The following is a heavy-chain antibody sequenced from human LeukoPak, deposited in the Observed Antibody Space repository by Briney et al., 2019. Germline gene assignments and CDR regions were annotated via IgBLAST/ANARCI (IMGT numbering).Heavy chain of an antibody. Sequence: GGSLRLSCAASGFTFSDYDMHWARQATGKGLEWVSAIGTAGDTYYTGSVKGRLTISRENAKNTLYLQMNSRRAGDTAVYYCARVAKERVGGVYDIDYWGQGTLVTVSS. J-gene: IGHJ4*02. CDR1: GFTFSDYD. V-gene: IGHV3-13*01. CDR2: IGTAGDT. D-gene: IGHD1-1*01. CDR3: ARVAKERVGGVYDIDY.